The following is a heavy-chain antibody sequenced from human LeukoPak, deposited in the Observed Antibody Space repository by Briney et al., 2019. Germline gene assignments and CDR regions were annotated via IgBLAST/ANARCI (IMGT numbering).Heavy chain of an antibody. D-gene: IGHD2-8*01. J-gene: IGHJ4*02. Sequence: PGGSLRLSCAASGFIFSSYGMHWVRQAPGKGLEWVSFIHYDGSGKYYAESVKGRFTISRDNSKNTLYLQINSLRGEDTAVYYCAKDRYCADGVCSPTFRQYRNWGPGTLVTVSS. CDR3: AKDRYCADGVCSPTFRQYRN. V-gene: IGHV3-30*02. CDR1: GFIFSSYG. CDR2: IHYDGSGK.